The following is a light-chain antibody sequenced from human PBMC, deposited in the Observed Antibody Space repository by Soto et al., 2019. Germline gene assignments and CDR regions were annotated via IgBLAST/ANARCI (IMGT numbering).Light chain of an antibody. CDR3: QEYTTYSRT. J-gene: IGKJ1*01. CDR1: QSVSRW. V-gene: IGKV1-5*01. Sequence: DIQMTQSPSTLSASVGDRVTITCRASQSVSRWLAWYQQKPGNVPTVLIYDVSTLQSGVPSRFSGGGSGTDFPLTITRLQPDDFATYYCQEYTTYSRTFGQGTKV. CDR2: DVS.